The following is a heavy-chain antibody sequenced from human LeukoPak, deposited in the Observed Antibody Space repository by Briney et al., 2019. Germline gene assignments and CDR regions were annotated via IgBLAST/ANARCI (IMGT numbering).Heavy chain of an antibody. J-gene: IGHJ6*02. Sequence: QAGGSLRLSCAASGFTFSRYAMSWVRQAPGKGLEWVSAISGSGGSTYYADSVKGRFTISRDNSKYTLYLQMNSLRVEDTAVYFCAKHRYGQYYYGMDVWGQGTTVTVPS. CDR1: GFTFSRYA. D-gene: IGHD5-18*01. CDR3: AKHRYGQYYYGMDV. CDR2: ISGSGGST. V-gene: IGHV3-23*01.